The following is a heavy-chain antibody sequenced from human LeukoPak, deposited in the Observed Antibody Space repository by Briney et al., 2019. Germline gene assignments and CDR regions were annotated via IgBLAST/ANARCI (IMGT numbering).Heavy chain of an antibody. CDR1: GFTFSSYA. CDR3: AKDFGGPKVGAFDY. CDR2: ISGSGGST. D-gene: IGHD3-10*01. J-gene: IGHJ4*02. V-gene: IGHV3-23*01. Sequence: GGSLRLSCAASGFTFSSYAMSWVRQAPGKGLEWVSAISGSGGSTYYADSVMGRFTISRDNSKNTLYLQMNSLRAEDTAVYYCAKDFGGPKVGAFDYWGQGTLVTVSS.